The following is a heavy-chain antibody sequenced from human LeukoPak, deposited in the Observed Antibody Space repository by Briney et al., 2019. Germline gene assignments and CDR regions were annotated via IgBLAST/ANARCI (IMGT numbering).Heavy chain of an antibody. J-gene: IGHJ6*02. CDR2: IYYNGNT. V-gene: IGHV4-61*08. Sequence: SETLSLTCTVSGGSVSSGGYYWSWIRQPPGKGLEWIGYIYYNGNTNYSPSLKSRVTMSVDTSKNLFSLKVSSVTAADTAVYYCARGRSNYYGMDVWGQGTTATVSS. D-gene: IGHD1-26*01. CDR3: ARGRSNYYGMDV. CDR1: GGSVSSGGYY.